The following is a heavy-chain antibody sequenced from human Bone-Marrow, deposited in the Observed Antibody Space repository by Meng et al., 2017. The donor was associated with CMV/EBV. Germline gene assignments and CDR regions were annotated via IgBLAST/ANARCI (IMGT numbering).Heavy chain of an antibody. Sequence: GGSLRLSCAASGFTFSSYGMHWVRQAPGKGLEWVAFIRYDGSNKYYADSVKGRFTISRDNSKNTLYLQMNSLRAEDTAVYYCAKELRSVYYYYGMDVRGQGTTVTVSS. CDR2: IRYDGSNK. J-gene: IGHJ6*02. D-gene: IGHD4-17*01. CDR3: AKELRSVYYYYGMDV. CDR1: GFTFSSYG. V-gene: IGHV3-30*02.